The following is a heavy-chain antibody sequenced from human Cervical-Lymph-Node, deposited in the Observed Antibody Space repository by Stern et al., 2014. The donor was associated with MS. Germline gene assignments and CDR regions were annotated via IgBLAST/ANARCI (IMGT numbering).Heavy chain of an antibody. CDR1: GFTFSNYA. D-gene: IGHD2-2*01. Sequence: EVQLVESGGGLLQTGGSLRLSCTVSGFTFSNYAMSWVRQAPGKGLEWVSVMSASGGSTDYADSVTGRFTISRDNSKNTLYLQMNSLRAEDTAVYFCAKDVDIVEVPSELDYWGQGTLVTVSS. J-gene: IGHJ4*02. CDR2: MSASGGST. V-gene: IGHV3-23*04. CDR3: AKDVDIVEVPSELDY.